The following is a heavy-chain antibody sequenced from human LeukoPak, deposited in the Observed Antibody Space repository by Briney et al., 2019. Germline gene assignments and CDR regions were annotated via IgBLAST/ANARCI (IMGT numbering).Heavy chain of an antibody. CDR2: ISGSGGST. J-gene: IGHJ4*02. Sequence: GGSLRLSCAASGFTFSSYGMHWVRQAPGKGLEWVSAISGSGGSTYYADSVKGRFTISRDNSKNTLYLQMNSLRAEDTAVYYCAKATYSSSWSPFDYWGQGTLVTVSS. CDR3: AKATYSSSWSPFDY. D-gene: IGHD6-13*01. V-gene: IGHV3-23*01. CDR1: GFTFSSYG.